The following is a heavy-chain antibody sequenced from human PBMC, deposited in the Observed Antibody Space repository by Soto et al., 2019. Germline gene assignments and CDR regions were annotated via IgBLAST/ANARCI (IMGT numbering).Heavy chain of an antibody. J-gene: IGHJ5*02. CDR3: ARATMVRGVSSFGFDP. D-gene: IGHD3-10*01. CDR2: IYSGGST. CDR1: GFTVSSNY. V-gene: IGHV3-53*02. Sequence: EVQLVETGGGLIQPGGSLRLSCAASGFTVSSNYMSWVRQAPGKGLEWVSVIYSGGSTYYADSVKGRFTISRDNSKNTLYLQMNSLRAEDTAVYYCARATMVRGVSSFGFDPWGQGTLVTLSS.